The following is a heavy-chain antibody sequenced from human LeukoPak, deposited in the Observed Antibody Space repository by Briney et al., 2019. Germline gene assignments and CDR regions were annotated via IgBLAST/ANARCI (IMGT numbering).Heavy chain of an antibody. V-gene: IGHV3-21*01. CDR2: ISSSSSYR. Sequence: PGGSLRLSCAASGFTLSSYSMNWVRQAPGKGLEWVSSISSSSSYRYYADSVKGRFTISRDNARNSLYLQMNTLRAEDTAVYSCARGADGVSSNSRGWFDPWGQGTLVTVSS. D-gene: IGHD2-15*01. CDR3: ARGADGVSSNSRGWFDP. J-gene: IGHJ5*02. CDR1: GFTLSSYS.